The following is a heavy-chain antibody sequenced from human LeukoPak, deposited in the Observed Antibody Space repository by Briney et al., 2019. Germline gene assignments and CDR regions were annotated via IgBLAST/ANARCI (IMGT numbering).Heavy chain of an antibody. V-gene: IGHV1-69*05. D-gene: IGHD6-19*01. CDR1: GGTFSSYA. Sequence: SVKVSCKASGGTFSSYAISWARQAPGQGLEWMGRIIPIFGTANYAQKFQGRVTITTDESTSTAYMELSSLRSEDTAVYYCSAVAGHYYYYYMDVWGKGTTVTVSS. CDR3: SAVAGHYYYYYMDV. J-gene: IGHJ6*03. CDR2: IIPIFGTA.